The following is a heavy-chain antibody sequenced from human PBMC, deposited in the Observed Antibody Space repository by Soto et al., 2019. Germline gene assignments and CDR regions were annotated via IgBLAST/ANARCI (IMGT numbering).Heavy chain of an antibody. D-gene: IGHD3-10*01. J-gene: IGHJ3*02. CDR1: GDSISSYY. CDR3: ARLTTIWLGEFFASSFFDI. CDR2: IYYSGST. V-gene: IGHV4-59*01. Sequence: SETLSLTSTVSGDSISSYYWSWIRQPPGKGLEWIGYIYYSGSTNYNPSLKSRVTISVDTSKNQFSLKLSSVTAADTAVYYCARLTTIWLGEFFASSFFDIWGKGKMAPVSS.